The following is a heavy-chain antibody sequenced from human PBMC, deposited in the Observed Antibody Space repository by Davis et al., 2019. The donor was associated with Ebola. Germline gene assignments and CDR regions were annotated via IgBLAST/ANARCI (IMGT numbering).Heavy chain of an antibody. CDR3: ARGYCSGGSCYSNDY. J-gene: IGHJ4*02. D-gene: IGHD2-15*01. Sequence: ASVKVSCKASGYTFTSYGISWVRQAPGQGLEWMGWISAYNGNTNYAQKLQGRVTMTTDTSTSTAYMELRSLRSDDTAVYYCARGYCSGGSCYSNDYWGQGTLVTVSS. CDR1: GYTFTSYG. CDR2: ISAYNGNT. V-gene: IGHV1-18*01.